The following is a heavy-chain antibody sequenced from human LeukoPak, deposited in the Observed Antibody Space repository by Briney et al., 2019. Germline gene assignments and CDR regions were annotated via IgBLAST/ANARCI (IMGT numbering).Heavy chain of an antibody. Sequence: GGSLRLSCAASGFTFSSYAMSWVRQAPGKGLEWVSAISGSGGSTYYADSVKGRFTISRDNSKNTLYLQMNSLRAEDTAVYYCAKERWEQQGEYYYYYGMDVWGQGTTVTVSS. V-gene: IGHV3-23*01. D-gene: IGHD1-26*01. CDR3: AKERWEQQGEYYYYYGMDV. CDR1: GFTFSSYA. CDR2: ISGSGGST. J-gene: IGHJ6*02.